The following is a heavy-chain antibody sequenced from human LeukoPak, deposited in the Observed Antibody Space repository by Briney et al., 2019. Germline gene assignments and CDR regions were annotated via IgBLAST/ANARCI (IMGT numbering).Heavy chain of an antibody. Sequence: GGSLRLSCAGYGFTFSHAWMSWVRQAPGKGLEWVSAISGSGGSTYYADSVKGRFTISRDNSKNTLYLQMNSLRAEDTAVYYCAKDSVDTAMARGGYFDYWGQGTLVTVSS. V-gene: IGHV3-23*01. J-gene: IGHJ4*02. CDR2: ISGSGGST. CDR3: AKDSVDTAMARGGYFDY. CDR1: GFTFSHAW. D-gene: IGHD5-18*01.